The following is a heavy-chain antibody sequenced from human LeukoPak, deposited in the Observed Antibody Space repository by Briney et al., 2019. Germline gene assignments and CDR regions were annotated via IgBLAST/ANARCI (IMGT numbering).Heavy chain of an antibody. CDR3: AKGAFDV. CDR2: ISGSGGST. J-gene: IGHJ3*01. Sequence: GGSLRLSCAASGFTFSSYAMSWVRQAPGKGLEWVSAISGSGGSTYYADSVKGRFSISRDSSKNNLYMHMTSLSDEDTALYYCAKGAFDVGGQGTVVIVSS. V-gene: IGHV3-23*01. CDR1: GFTFSSYA.